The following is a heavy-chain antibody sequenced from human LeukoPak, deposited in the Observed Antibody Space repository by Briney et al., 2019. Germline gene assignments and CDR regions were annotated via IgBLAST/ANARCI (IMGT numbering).Heavy chain of an antibody. J-gene: IGHJ4*02. CDR3: TTDYYDSSGYRTLDY. CDR1: GFTFSNAW. V-gene: IGHV3-15*01. CDR2: IKSKTDGGTT. Sequence: GGSLRVSCAASGFTFSNAWMSWVRQAPGKGLEWVGRIKSKTDGGTTDYAAPVKGRFTISRDDSKNTLYLQMNSLKTEDTAVYYCTTDYYDSSGYRTLDYWGQGTLVTVSS. D-gene: IGHD3-22*01.